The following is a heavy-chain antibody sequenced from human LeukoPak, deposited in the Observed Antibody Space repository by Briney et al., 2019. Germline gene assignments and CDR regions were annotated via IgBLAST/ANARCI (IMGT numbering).Heavy chain of an antibody. CDR1: GFTFSSYA. Sequence: GGSLRLSCAASGFTFSSYAMSWVRQAPGKGLEWVSAISGSGGSTYYADSVKGRFTISRDNSKNTLYLQVNSLRPEDTAVYYCTRDLSGHYSIDYWGQGTLVTVSS. V-gene: IGHV3-23*01. D-gene: IGHD3-22*01. CDR2: ISGSGGST. J-gene: IGHJ4*02. CDR3: TRDLSGHYSIDY.